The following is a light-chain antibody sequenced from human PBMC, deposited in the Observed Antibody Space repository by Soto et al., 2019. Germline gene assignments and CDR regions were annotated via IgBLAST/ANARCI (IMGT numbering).Light chain of an antibody. V-gene: IGKV3-15*01. CDR3: QQYNNWGT. CDR2: GAS. J-gene: IGKJ1*01. Sequence: EIVMTQSPATLSVSPGERATLSCRASQSVSSNLAWYQQKPGQAPRLLIYGASTRATGIPARFSGSGSGTEFTLTIRRLQSEDFAVYYCQQYNNWGTFGQGTKVEIK. CDR1: QSVSSN.